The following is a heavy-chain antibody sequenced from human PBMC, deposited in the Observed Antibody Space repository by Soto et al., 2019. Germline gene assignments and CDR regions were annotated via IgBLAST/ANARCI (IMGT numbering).Heavy chain of an antibody. CDR3: AKDLYYGDPHSFDY. V-gene: IGHV3-23*01. CDR1: GLTFSSYA. CDR2: ISGSGGST. Sequence: GGSLRLSCAASGLTFSSYAMSWVRQAPGKGLEWVAAISGSGGSTYYADTVTGRFTTSSDNSKNTLYLQMNTLRAEDTAVYYCAKDLYYGDPHSFDYWGQGTLVTVSS. J-gene: IGHJ4*02. D-gene: IGHD4-17*01.